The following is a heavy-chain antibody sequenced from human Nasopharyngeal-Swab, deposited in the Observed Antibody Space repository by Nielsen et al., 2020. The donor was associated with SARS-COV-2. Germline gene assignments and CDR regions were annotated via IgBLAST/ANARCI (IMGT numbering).Heavy chain of an antibody. D-gene: IGHD2-2*01. V-gene: IGHV3-7*01. CDR1: AFTFSSYW. Sequence: GESLKISCAASAFTFSSYWMSWVRQAPGKGLEWVANIKQDGSEKYYVDSVKGRFTISRDNAKNSLYLQMNSLRAEDTAVYYCAREVLGYCNSTSCRTYYYYYYGMDVWGQGTTVTVSS. CDR3: AREVLGYCNSTSCRTYYYYYYGMDV. J-gene: IGHJ6*02. CDR2: IKQDGSEK.